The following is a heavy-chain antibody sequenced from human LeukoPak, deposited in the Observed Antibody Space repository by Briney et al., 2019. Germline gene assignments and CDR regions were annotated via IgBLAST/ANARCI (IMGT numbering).Heavy chain of an antibody. Sequence: ASVKVSCKASGYTFTSHDINWVRQATGQGLEWMGWMSPNSGDTGYAQKFQGRVTITADESTSTAYMELSSLRSEDTAVYYCARGRPTRYFDYWGQGTLVTVSS. V-gene: IGHV1-8*01. CDR2: MSPNSGDT. CDR3: ARGRPTRYFDY. J-gene: IGHJ4*02. CDR1: GYTFTSHD. D-gene: IGHD2-2*01.